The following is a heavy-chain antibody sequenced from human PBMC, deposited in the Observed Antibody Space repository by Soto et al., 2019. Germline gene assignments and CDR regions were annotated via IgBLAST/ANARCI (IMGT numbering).Heavy chain of an antibody. CDR2: INAGNGKA. J-gene: IGHJ5*02. Sequence: GASVKVSCKASGYTFTNYAMHWVRQAPGQRLEWMGWINAGNGKAKYSQKFQGRVTITADKSATTAYMELSSLRSEDTAVYYCARPTRFYYDSSGQSDWFDPWGQGTLVTVSS. CDR3: ARPTRFYYDSSGQSDWFDP. D-gene: IGHD3-22*01. CDR1: GYTFTNYA. V-gene: IGHV1-3*01.